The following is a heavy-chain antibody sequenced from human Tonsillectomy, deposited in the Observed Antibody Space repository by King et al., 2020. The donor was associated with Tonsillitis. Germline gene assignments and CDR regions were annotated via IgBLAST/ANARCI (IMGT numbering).Heavy chain of an antibody. V-gene: IGHV3-21*01. CDR1: GFTFSSYS. J-gene: IGHJ4*02. Sequence: VQLVESGGGLVKPGGSLRLSCAASGFTFSSYSMNWVRQAPGPGLEWVSSISSSSSYIYYADSVKGRFTLSRDNAKNSLYLQMNSLRAEDTAVYYCASSSSSRIDYWGQGTLVTVSS. CDR2: ISSSSSYI. CDR3: ASSSSSRIDY. D-gene: IGHD6-6*01.